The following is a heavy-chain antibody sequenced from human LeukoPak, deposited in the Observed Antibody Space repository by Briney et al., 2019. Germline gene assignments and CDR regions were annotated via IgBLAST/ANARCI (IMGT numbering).Heavy chain of an antibody. D-gene: IGHD3-3*01. Sequence: RGSLRLSCEASGFNIRSNYITWVRQAPGKGLEWVSAIYTGEITYYADSVKGRFTISRDNSKNTLYLQMGSLRAEDMAVYYCARGGSTIFGALFDYWGQGALVTVSS. CDR3: ARGGSTIFGALFDY. V-gene: IGHV3-66*01. CDR2: IYTGEIT. J-gene: IGHJ4*02. CDR1: GFNIRSNY.